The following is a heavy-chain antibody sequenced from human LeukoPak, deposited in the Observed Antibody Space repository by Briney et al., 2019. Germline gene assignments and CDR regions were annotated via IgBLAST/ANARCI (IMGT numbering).Heavy chain of an antibody. CDR2: IIPIFGTA. V-gene: IGHV1-69*13. D-gene: IGHD6-19*01. CDR3: ARYSSGWLDAFDI. CDR1: GGTFISYA. J-gene: IGHJ3*02. Sequence: SVKVSCKASGGTFISYAISWVRQAPGQGLEWMGGIIPIFGTANYAQKFQGRVTITADESTSTAYMELSSLRSEDTAVYYCARYSSGWLDAFDIWGQGTMVTVSS.